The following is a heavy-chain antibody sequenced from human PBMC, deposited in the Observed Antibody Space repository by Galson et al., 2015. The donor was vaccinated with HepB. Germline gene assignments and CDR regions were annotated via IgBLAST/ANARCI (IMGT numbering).Heavy chain of an antibody. D-gene: IGHD3-10*01. Sequence: SLRLSCAASGFTFSAYWMAWVRQAPGKGLEWVANIKQDESDRNYVDSVKGRFTISRDNAKNSLFLQMNSLRGDDTAVYYCARDVDGALDYWGQGTLVTVSS. CDR2: IKQDESDR. J-gene: IGHJ4*02. V-gene: IGHV3-7*01. CDR3: ARDVDGALDY. CDR1: GFTFSAYW.